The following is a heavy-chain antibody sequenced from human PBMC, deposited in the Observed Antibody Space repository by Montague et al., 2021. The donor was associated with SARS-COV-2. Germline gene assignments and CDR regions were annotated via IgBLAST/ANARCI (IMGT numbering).Heavy chain of an antibody. D-gene: IGHD2-8*01. CDR3: ATNKYCTLHDCLHGRHYFDH. CDR1: GFDFFIFD. V-gene: IGHV3-48*03. CDR2: ISSSGATI. Sequence: GSLRLSCAASGFDFFIFDMAWVRQAPGRGLEWISDISSSGATILYADSLKGRFTISRGNIQKSLYLQMNGLRAEDTAVYYCATNKYCTLHDCLHGRHYFDHWGQGTLVTVSS. J-gene: IGHJ4*02.